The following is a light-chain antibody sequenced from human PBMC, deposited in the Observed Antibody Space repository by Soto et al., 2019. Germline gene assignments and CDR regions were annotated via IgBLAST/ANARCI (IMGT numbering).Light chain of an antibody. CDR3: SSHTSSSTRGV. J-gene: IGLJ2*01. V-gene: IGLV2-14*01. CDR2: DVS. CDR1: SSDVGGYNY. Sequence: QSALTQPASVSGSPGQSITISCTGTSSDVGGYNYVSWYQQHPGKAPKLMIYDVSNRPSGVSNRFSGSKSGNTASLTISGLQAEDEADYYCSSHTSSSTRGVFGGGTKVTVL.